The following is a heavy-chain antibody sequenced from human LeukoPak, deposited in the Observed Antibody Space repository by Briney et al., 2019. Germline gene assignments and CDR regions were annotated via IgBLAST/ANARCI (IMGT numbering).Heavy chain of an antibody. V-gene: IGHV4-59*01. Sequence: PSETLSLTCTVSGGSISSYYWSWIRQPPGKGLEWIGYIYYSGSTNYNPSLKSRVTISVDTSKNQFSLKLGSVTAADTAVYYCATTGGSSGYYFRYWGQGTLVTVSS. CDR2: IYYSGST. D-gene: IGHD3-22*01. CDR1: GGSISSYY. J-gene: IGHJ4*02. CDR3: ATTGGSSGYYFRY.